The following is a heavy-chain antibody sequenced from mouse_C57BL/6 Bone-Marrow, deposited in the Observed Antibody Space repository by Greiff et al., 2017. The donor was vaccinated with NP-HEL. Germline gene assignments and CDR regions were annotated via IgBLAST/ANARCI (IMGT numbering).Heavy chain of an antibody. J-gene: IGHJ4*01. CDR2: IWRGGST. CDR1: GFSLTSYG. V-gene: IGHV2-5*01. CDR3: ASKVTYYSYYYAMDY. Sequence: VKLMESGPGLVQPSQSLSITCTVSGFSLTSYGVHWVRQSPGKGLEWLGVIWRGGSTDYNAAFMSRLSITKDNSKSQVFFKMNSLQADDTAIYYCASKVTYYSYYYAMDYWGQGTSVTVSS. D-gene: IGHD2-12*01.